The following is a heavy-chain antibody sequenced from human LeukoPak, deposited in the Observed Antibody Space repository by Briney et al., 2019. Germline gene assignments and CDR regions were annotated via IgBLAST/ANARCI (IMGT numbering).Heavy chain of an antibody. CDR1: GFSFSSYG. J-gene: IGHJ6*03. Sequence: GGSLRLSCAASGFSFSSYGIHWVRQAPGKGLEWVAFINYNGNNKYYADSVKGRFTISRDNSKNTVYLEMNSLRDGDTAVYYCAKDSTSWIDYMDVWGKGTTVTVSS. CDR2: INYNGNNK. V-gene: IGHV3-30*02. D-gene: IGHD6-13*01. CDR3: AKDSTSWIDYMDV.